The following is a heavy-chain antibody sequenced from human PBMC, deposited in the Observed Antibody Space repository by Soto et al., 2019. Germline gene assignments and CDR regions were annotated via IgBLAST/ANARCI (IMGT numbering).Heavy chain of an antibody. J-gene: IGHJ5*02. V-gene: IGHV1-18*04. CDR2: INVDNGET. CDR3: ARWMSGGYSDWFDP. D-gene: IGHD1-26*01. Sequence: QVQLVQSGAEVKKPGASVKVSCKASGYNFMRYGFTWVRQAPGQGLEWMGWINVDNGETKYPQKIQGSVTMTTDTSTSTVYMELRSLTSDDTAVYYCARWMSGGYSDWFDPWGHGTLVTVSS. CDR1: GYNFMRYG.